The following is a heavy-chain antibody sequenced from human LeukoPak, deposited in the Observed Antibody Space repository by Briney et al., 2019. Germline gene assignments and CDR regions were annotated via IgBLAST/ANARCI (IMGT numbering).Heavy chain of an antibody. Sequence: SQTLSLTCTVSGGSISSGSYYWSWIRQPAGKGLEWIGRIYTSGGTNYNPSLKSRVTISVDTSKNQFSLKLSSVTAADTAVYYCARGGIAAAGEDIDYWGQGTLVTVSS. V-gene: IGHV4-61*02. J-gene: IGHJ4*02. D-gene: IGHD6-13*01. CDR3: ARGGIAAAGEDIDY. CDR2: IYTSGGT. CDR1: GGSISSGSYY.